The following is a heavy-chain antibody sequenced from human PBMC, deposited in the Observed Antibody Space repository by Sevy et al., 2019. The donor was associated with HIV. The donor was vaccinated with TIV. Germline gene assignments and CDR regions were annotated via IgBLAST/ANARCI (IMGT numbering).Heavy chain of an antibody. CDR2: MNPNSGNT. V-gene: IGHV1-8*01. CDR3: ARAYYYDSSGYYYRHGAFDI. J-gene: IGHJ3*02. Sequence: ASVKVSCKASGYTFTSYDINWVRQATGQGLEWMGWMNPNSGNTGYAQKFQGRVTMTRNTSISTAYMELSSLRSEDTAVYYCARAYYYDSSGYYYRHGAFDIWGQRTMVTVSS. CDR1: GYTFTSYD. D-gene: IGHD3-22*01.